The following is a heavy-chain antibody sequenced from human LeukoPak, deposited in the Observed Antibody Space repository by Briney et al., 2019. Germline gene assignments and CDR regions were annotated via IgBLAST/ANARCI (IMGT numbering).Heavy chain of an antibody. D-gene: IGHD3-22*01. CDR2: ISAYNGNT. Sequence: ASVTLCFKASGYTFTSYGISWGRQAPGQGLGWMGWISAYNGNTNYAQKLQGRGAMTTDTSTSTAYMKLRSLRSDATAVYYCARDYYDMCVVHSDAFDVWGQGTMVTVSS. CDR1: GYTFTSYG. J-gene: IGHJ3*01. CDR3: ARDYYDMCVVHSDAFDV. V-gene: IGHV1-18*01.